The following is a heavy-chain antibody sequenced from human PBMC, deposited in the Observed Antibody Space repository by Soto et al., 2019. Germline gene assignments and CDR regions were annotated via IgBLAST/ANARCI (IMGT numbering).Heavy chain of an antibody. J-gene: IGHJ3*01. CDR3: AKEGPDFWSGYSDAFDL. Sequence: EVQLLESGGGLVQPGGSLRLSCAASGFTFSSYAMSWVRQAPGKGLEWVSAISGSGGSTYYADSVKGRFTISRDNSKNTLYLQMNSLRAEDTAVYYCAKEGPDFWSGYSDAFDLWGQGTMVTVSS. CDR1: GFTFSSYA. CDR2: ISGSGGST. V-gene: IGHV3-23*01. D-gene: IGHD3-3*01.